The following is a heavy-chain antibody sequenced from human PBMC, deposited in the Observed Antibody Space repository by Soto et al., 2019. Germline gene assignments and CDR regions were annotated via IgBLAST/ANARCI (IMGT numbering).Heavy chain of an antibody. Sequence: ASETLSLTCTVSGGSISSYYWSWIRQPPGKGLEWIGYIYYSGSTNYNPSLKSRVTISVDTSKNQFSLKLSSVTAADTAVYYCAGARHDSKAHRARGTLVTGSS. V-gene: IGHV4-59*01. CDR3: AGARHDSKAH. D-gene: IGHD3-3*01. J-gene: IGHJ4*02. CDR2: IYYSGST. CDR1: GGSISSYY.